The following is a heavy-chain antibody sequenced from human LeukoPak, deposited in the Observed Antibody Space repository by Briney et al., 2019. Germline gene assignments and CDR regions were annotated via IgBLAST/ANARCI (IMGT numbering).Heavy chain of an antibody. Sequence: PGGSLRLSCAASGFTFSSYSMNWVRQAPGKGLEWVSSISSSSSYIYYADSVKGRFTISRDNAKNSLYLQMNSLRAEDTAVYYCAREPEYGDYGLGWYFDLWGRGTLVTVYS. J-gene: IGHJ2*01. CDR1: GFTFSSYS. V-gene: IGHV3-21*01. CDR3: AREPEYGDYGLGWYFDL. CDR2: ISSSSSYI. D-gene: IGHD4-17*01.